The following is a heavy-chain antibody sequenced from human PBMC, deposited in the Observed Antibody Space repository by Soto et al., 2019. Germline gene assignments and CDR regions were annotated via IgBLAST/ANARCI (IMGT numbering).Heavy chain of an antibody. J-gene: IGHJ4*02. CDR2: IIPALGAA. CDR1: GGTISTYV. Sequence: QVHLVQSGAEVKKPGSPVMVSCKTSGGTISTYVINWVRQAPGQGLEWMGRIIPALGAADYAQKFQDRLTITADKSTSTAYMELSSLRSDDTAVYYCARGGQQVVSFDYWGQGTLVAVSS. V-gene: IGHV1-69*08. CDR3: ARGGQQVVSFDY. D-gene: IGHD6-6*01.